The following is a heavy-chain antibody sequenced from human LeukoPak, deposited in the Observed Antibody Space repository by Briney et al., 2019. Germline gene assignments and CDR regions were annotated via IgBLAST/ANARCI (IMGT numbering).Heavy chain of an antibody. D-gene: IGHD5-12*01. CDR1: GSSISSGDYY. V-gene: IGHV4-61*08. Sequence: PSETLSLTCTVSGSSISSGDYYWSWIRQPPGKGLEWIGYIYYSGSTNYSPSLKSRVTISVDTSKKQFSLNLNSVTAADTAIYYCARGARGYPDDNFDYWGQGTLVTVSS. CDR3: ARGARGYPDDNFDY. CDR2: IYYSGST. J-gene: IGHJ4*02.